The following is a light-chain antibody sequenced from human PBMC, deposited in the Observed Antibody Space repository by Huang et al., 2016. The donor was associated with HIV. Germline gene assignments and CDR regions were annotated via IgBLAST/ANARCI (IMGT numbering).Light chain of an antibody. Sequence: IVMTQSPATLSVSPGERVTLSRRANRTVSTNLAWYQQRPGQAPRLLIYGSSTRAPGIPARFSGSGSVTDFSLTISSLQSEDFALYYCHQYNNWLLSFGGGTRVDI. CDR1: RTVSTN. J-gene: IGKJ4*01. CDR2: GSS. CDR3: HQYNNWLLS. V-gene: IGKV3-15*01.